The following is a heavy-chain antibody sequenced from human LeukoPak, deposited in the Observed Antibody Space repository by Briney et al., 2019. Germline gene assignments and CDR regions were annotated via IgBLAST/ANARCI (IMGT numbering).Heavy chain of an antibody. Sequence: GASVTVSCKASGYTFTSYGISWVRQAPGQGLEWMGWISAYNGNTNYAQKLQGRVTMTTDTSTSTAYMELRSLRSDDTAVYYCARDSTGDSSGLDDYWGQGTLVTVSS. V-gene: IGHV1-18*01. D-gene: IGHD3-22*01. CDR1: GYTFTSYG. CDR3: ARDSTGDSSGLDDY. J-gene: IGHJ4*02. CDR2: ISAYNGNT.